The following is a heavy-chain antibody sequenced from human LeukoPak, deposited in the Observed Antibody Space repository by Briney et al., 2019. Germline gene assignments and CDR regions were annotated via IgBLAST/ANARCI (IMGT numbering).Heavy chain of an antibody. D-gene: IGHD3-10*01. Sequence: SETLSPTCTVSGGSISSSSYYWGWIRQPPGKGLEWIGSIYYSGSTYYNPSLKSRVTISVDTSKNQFSLKLSSVTAADTAVYYCAAFRGSPIDIWGQGTMVTVSS. J-gene: IGHJ3*02. CDR1: GGSISSSSYY. CDR3: AAFRGSPIDI. V-gene: IGHV4-39*01. CDR2: IYYSGST.